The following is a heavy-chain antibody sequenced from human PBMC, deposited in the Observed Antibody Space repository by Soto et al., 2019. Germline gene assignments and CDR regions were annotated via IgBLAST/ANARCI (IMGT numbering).Heavy chain of an antibody. D-gene: IGHD2-2*01. CDR3: ARGPMICTSSSCPYFFDY. V-gene: IGHV1-8*01. Sequence: ASVKVSCKASGYTFTNYDINWVRQATGQGLEWMGWMNPNSGNTGYAQKLQGRVTMTRNTSMSTASMELSSLRSEDTAVYYCARGPMICTSSSCPYFFDYWAQGTLVTGSS. CDR2: MNPNSGNT. CDR1: GYTFTNYD. J-gene: IGHJ4*02.